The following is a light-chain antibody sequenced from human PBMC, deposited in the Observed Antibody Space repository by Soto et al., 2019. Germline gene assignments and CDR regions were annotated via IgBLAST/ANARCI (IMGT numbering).Light chain of an antibody. J-gene: IGKJ2*01. CDR3: MQTAHWPYT. Sequence: DVVMTQSPLSLPVTLGQSASISCTSSQSLVYADGNTYLNWLQQRPGQSPRRLIYKVFNRDSGVQDRFSGSASGSEFTLTISRVXXXXXXVYYCMQTAHWPYTFGXGXXXEI. V-gene: IGKV2-30*01. CDR2: KVF. CDR1: QSLVYADGNTY.